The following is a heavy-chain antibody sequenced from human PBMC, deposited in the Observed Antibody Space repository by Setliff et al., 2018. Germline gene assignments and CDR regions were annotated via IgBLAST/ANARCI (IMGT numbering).Heavy chain of an antibody. J-gene: IGHJ6*03. CDR1: GYTFTNYA. Sequence: ASVKVSCKASGYTFTNYAIHWVRQAPGQRPEWMGWINTGNANTKYSQKFQGRVTITRDASASTAYMELSSLRSEDTAVYYCARDGFEIVVVPAAIYYYYYMDVWGKGT. CDR3: ARDGFEIVVVPAAIYYYYYMDV. CDR2: INTGNANT. V-gene: IGHV1-3*04. D-gene: IGHD2-2*01.